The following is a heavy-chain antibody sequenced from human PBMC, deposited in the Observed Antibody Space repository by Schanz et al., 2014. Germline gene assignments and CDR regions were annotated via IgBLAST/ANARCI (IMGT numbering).Heavy chain of an antibody. D-gene: IGHD1-1*01. Sequence: EVHLLESGGGLVPPGGSLRLSCAASGFSVGNKYMNWVRQAPGKGLEWVSFIYIGGNTYYADSVKGRFTISRDNSKNTVYIQMNSLRAEDTAVYFCAKIERNEDWGQGTLVTVSS. J-gene: IGHJ4*02. CDR1: GFSVGNKY. CDR3: AKIERNED. V-gene: IGHV3-66*01. CDR2: IYIGGNT.